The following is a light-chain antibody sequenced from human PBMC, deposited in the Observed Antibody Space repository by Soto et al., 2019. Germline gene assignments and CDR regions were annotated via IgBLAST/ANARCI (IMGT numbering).Light chain of an antibody. J-gene: IGKJ1*01. CDR3: QQYGSSPRT. CDR2: GAS. V-gene: IGKV3-20*01. Sequence: TLWTQSPGTLSLSPGERATLSSRASQSVSSSYLAWYQQKPGQAPRLLIYGASSRATGIPDRFSGSGSGTDFTLTISRLEPEDFAVYYCQQYGSSPRTFGQGTKVDIK. CDR1: QSVSSSY.